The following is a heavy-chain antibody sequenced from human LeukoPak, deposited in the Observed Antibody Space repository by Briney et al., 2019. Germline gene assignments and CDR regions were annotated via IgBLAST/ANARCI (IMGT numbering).Heavy chain of an antibody. CDR1: GGSISSYY. Sequence: SETLSLTCTVSGGSISSYYWSWIRQPPGKGLEWIGYIYYSGSTNYNPSLKSRVTISVDTSKNQFSLKLGSVTAADTAVYYCARLGLAARDEFDYWGQGTLVTVSS. D-gene: IGHD6-6*01. CDR3: ARLGLAARDEFDY. J-gene: IGHJ4*02. CDR2: IYYSGST. V-gene: IGHV4-59*01.